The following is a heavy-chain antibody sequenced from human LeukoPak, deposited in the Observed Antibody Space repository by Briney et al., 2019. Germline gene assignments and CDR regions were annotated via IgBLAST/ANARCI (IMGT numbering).Heavy chain of an antibody. V-gene: IGHV3-23*01. CDR3: AKRGVVIRVILVGFHKEAYYFDS. J-gene: IGHJ4*02. CDR1: GITLSNYG. CDR2: ISGSSGAT. D-gene: IGHD3-22*01. Sequence: PGGSLRLSCAVSGITLSNYGMSWVRQAPGKGLEWVAGISGSSGATNYADSVKGRFTISRDNPKNTLYLQMNSLRVEDTAVYFCAKRGVVIRVILVGFHKEAYYFDSWGQGALVTVSS.